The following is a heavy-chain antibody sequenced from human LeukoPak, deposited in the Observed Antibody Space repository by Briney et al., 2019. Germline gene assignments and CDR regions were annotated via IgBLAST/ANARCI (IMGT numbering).Heavy chain of an antibody. CDR1: GYTFTGYY. J-gene: IGHJ4*02. Sequence: ASVKVSCKASGYTFTGYYMHWVRQAPGQGLEWMGWTSAYNGNTKYVQNLQGRVTMTTDTSTSTAYMELRSLRSNDTAVYYCARDCTSTSCYNVYWGQGTLVTVSS. D-gene: IGHD2-2*02. CDR2: TSAYNGNT. CDR3: ARDCTSTSCYNVY. V-gene: IGHV1-18*04.